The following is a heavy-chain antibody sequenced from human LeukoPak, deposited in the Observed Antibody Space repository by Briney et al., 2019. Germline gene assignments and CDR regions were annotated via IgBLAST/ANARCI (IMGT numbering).Heavy chain of an antibody. J-gene: IGHJ5*02. V-gene: IGHV3-64*01. CDR2: ISNNGGST. Sequence: GGSLRLSCAASGFTFSSYAMHWVRQAPGKGLEYVSAISNNGGSTYYASSVKGRFTISRDNAKNSLYLQMNSLRAEDTAVYYCARDPSSGWYLKGWFDPWGQGTLVTVSS. CDR1: GFTFSSYA. CDR3: ARDPSSGWYLKGWFDP. D-gene: IGHD6-19*01.